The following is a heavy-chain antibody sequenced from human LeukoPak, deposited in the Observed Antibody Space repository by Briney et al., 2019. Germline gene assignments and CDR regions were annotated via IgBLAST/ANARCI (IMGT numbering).Heavy chain of an antibody. CDR3: AREPLWCGELLREFDY. J-gene: IGHJ4*02. V-gene: IGHV4-34*01. CDR1: GGSISSFY. Sequence: SETLSLTCTVSGGSISSFYWSWIRQPPGKGLEWIGEINHSGSTNYNPSLKSRVTISVDTSKNQFSLKLSSVTAADTAVYYCAREPLWCGELLREFDYWGQGTLVTVSS. CDR2: INHSGST. D-gene: IGHD3-10*01.